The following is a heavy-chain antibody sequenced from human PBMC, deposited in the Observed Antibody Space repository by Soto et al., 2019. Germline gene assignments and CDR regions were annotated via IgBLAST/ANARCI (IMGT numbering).Heavy chain of an antibody. CDR1: GGTFSSYA. D-gene: IGHD4-17*01. J-gene: IGHJ5*02. V-gene: IGHV1-69*13. CDR3: ASSPAYDYGDYASEFFNWFDP. CDR2: IIPIFGTA. Sequence: SVKVSCKASGGTFSSYAISWVRQAPGQGLEWMGGIIPIFGTANYAQKFQGRVTITADESTSTAYMELSSLRSEDTAVYYCASSPAYDYGDYASEFFNWFDPWGQGTLVTVSS.